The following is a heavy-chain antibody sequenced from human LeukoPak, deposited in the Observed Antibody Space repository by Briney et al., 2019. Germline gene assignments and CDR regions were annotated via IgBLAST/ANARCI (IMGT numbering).Heavy chain of an antibody. D-gene: IGHD2-15*01. Sequence: GGSLRLSCEASGFIFSVHSMHWVRQAPGKGLEWVALISYEGSVKFYAPSVKGRFTFSRDNSKNMLYLEMDNLRGNDTAVYYCARGISSSWTTFDLWGQGTVVTVSS. J-gene: IGHJ4*02. CDR2: ISYEGSVK. V-gene: IGHV3-30-3*01. CDR3: ARGISSSWTTFDL. CDR1: GFIFSVHS.